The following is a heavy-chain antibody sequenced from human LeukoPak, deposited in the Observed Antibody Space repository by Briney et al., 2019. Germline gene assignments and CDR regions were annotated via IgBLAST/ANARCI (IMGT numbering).Heavy chain of an antibody. CDR1: GGSISSYY. V-gene: IGHV4-59*01. Sequence: SETLSLTCTVSGGSISSYYWSWIRQPPGKGLEWIGYIYYSGSTNYNPSLKSRVTISVDTSKNQFSLKLSSVTAADTAVYYCARSSIGGYSARFDPWRQGTLVTVSS. CDR2: IYYSGST. CDR3: ARSSIGGYSARFDP. J-gene: IGHJ5*02. D-gene: IGHD3-10*01.